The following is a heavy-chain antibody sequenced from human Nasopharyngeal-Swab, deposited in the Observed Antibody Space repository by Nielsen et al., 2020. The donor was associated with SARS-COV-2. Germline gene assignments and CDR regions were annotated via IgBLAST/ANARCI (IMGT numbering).Heavy chain of an antibody. V-gene: IGHV4-39*07. CDR1: GGSISSSSYY. D-gene: IGHD3-10*01. J-gene: IGHJ4*02. CDR2: IYYSGST. CDR3: ARDDGPDYYGSGSPDY. Sequence: SETLSLTCTVSGGSISSSSYYWGWIRQPPGKGLEWIGSIYYSGSTCYNPSLKSRVTISVDTSKNQFSLKLSSVTAADTAVYYCARDDGPDYYGSGSPDYWGQGTLVTVSS.